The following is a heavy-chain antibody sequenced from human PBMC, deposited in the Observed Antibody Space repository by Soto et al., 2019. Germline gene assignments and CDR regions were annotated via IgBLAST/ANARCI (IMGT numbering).Heavy chain of an antibody. V-gene: IGHV1-18*01. CDR3: ARHNSQWPNWFDP. D-gene: IGHD1-1*01. CDR1: GYTFTSYG. Sequence: QVQLVQSGAEVKKPGASVKVSCKASGYTFTSYGISWVRQAPGQGLEWEGWISGYDGNTDYGHKFRGRVTMTTDTSTNTAYMDLRSLRSDDTAVYYCARHNSQWPNWFDPWGQGTPVTVSS. J-gene: IGHJ5*02. CDR2: ISGYDGNT.